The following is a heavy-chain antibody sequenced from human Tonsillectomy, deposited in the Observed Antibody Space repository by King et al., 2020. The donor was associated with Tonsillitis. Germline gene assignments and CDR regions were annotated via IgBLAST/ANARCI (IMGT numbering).Heavy chain of an antibody. Sequence: QLQESGPGLVKPSETLSLTCTVSGGSISSYYWSWIRPPPGKGLEWIGYIYYSGSTNYNPSLKSRVTISVDTSKNQFSLKLSSVTAADTAVYYCARGDYYDSSGYYPQFDYWGQGTLVTVSS. CDR1: GGSISSYY. D-gene: IGHD3-22*01. J-gene: IGHJ4*02. CDR3: ARGDYYDSSGYYPQFDY. CDR2: IYYSGST. V-gene: IGHV4-59*01.